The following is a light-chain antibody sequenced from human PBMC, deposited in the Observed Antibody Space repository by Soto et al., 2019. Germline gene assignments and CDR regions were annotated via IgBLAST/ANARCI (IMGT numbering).Light chain of an antibody. CDR3: QQFGDGPYS. J-gene: IGKJ2*03. Sequence: DVQMTQSPSSLSASVGDRVTITCQASQDITNFLNWYQQKPGKAPKLLIYDASSLQTGVPSRFSGSRSGTDFSFTISSLQPEDIATYHCQQFGDGPYSFGQGTKVA. CDR2: DAS. V-gene: IGKV1-33*01. CDR1: QDITNF.